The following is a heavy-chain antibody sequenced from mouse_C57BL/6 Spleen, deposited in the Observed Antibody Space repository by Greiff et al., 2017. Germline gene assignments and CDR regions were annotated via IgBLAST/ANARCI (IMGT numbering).Heavy chain of an antibody. CDR3: ARDYYGSSPYYFDY. CDR1: GYTFTSYW. CDR2: IDPSDSYT. D-gene: IGHD1-1*01. V-gene: IGHV1-59*01. Sequence: QVQLQQPGAELVRPGTSVKLSCKASGYTFTSYWMHWVKQRPGQGLEWIGVIDPSDSYTNYNQKFKGKATLTVDTSSSTAYMQLSSLTSEDSAVYYGARDYYGSSPYYFDYWGQGTTLTVSS. J-gene: IGHJ2*01.